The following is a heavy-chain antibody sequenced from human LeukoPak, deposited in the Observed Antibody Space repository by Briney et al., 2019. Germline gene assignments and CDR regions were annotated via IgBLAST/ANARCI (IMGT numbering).Heavy chain of an antibody. D-gene: IGHD6-19*01. J-gene: IGHJ4*02. V-gene: IGHV1-69-2*01. CDR1: GYTFTDYY. CDR3: ATGSDSSGWYDDY. Sequence: VKVSCKASGYTFTDYYMHWVQQAPGKGLEWMGRVDPEDGEAIYAEKLQGRVTITADTSTDTAYMELSSLRSEDTAVYYCATGSDSSGWYDDYWGQGTLVTVSS. CDR2: VDPEDGEA.